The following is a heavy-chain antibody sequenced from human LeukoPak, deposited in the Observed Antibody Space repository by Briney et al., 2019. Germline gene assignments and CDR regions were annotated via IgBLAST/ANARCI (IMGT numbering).Heavy chain of an antibody. V-gene: IGHV4-4*07. J-gene: IGHJ4*02. CDR3: ARHNTIFGVLVPLDY. CDR2: IYTSGST. Sequence: SETLSLTCTVSGGSISSYYWSWIRQPAGKGLEWIGRIYTSGSTNYNPSLKSRVTISIDKSKNHFSLNLSSVTAADTAVYYCARHNTIFGVLVPLDYWGQGILVTVSS. D-gene: IGHD3-3*01. CDR1: GGSISSYY.